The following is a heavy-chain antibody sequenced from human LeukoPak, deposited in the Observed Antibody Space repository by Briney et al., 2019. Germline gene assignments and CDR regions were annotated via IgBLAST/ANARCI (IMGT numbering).Heavy chain of an antibody. V-gene: IGHV1-2*02. CDR3: ARELNYYDSSGYNVGGMDV. D-gene: IGHD3-22*01. CDR2: INPNSGGT. Sequence: ASVKVSCKASRYTFTGYYMHWVRQAPGQGLEWMGWINPNSGGTNYAQKFQGRVTMTRDTSISTAYMELSRLRSDDTAVYYCARELNYYDSSGYNVGGMDVWGQGTTVTVSS. CDR1: RYTFTGYY. J-gene: IGHJ6*02.